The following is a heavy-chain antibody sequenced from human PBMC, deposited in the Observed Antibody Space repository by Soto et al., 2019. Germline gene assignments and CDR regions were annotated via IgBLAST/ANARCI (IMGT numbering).Heavy chain of an antibody. V-gene: IGHV3-48*04. D-gene: IGHD2-2*01. CDR1: GFTFSDYS. CDR2: ISGTSSRI. CDR3: ARVDRGYCSSTSCEYYYYYMDV. J-gene: IGHJ6*03. Sequence: GGSLRLSCAASGFTFSDYSMNWVRQAPGKGLEWVSYISGTSSRIYYADSVKGRFTISRDNAKNSLYLQMNSLRAEDTAVYYCARVDRGYCSSTSCEYYYYYMDVWGKGTTVTVSS.